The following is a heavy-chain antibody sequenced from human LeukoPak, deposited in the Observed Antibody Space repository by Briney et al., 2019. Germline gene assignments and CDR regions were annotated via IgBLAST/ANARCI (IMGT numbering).Heavy chain of an antibody. J-gene: IGHJ4*02. CDR1: GFTFSTYS. CDR2: ISSSSSTI. V-gene: IGHV3-48*01. D-gene: IGHD3-10*01. CDR3: ARDPYYYGSGRGDYYFDY. Sequence: TGGSLRLSCAASGFTFSTYSMNWVRQAPGKGLEWVSYISSSSSTIYYSDSVKGRFTISRDNAKNSLYLQMNSLRAEDTAVYYCARDPYYYGSGRGDYYFDYWGQGTLVTVSS.